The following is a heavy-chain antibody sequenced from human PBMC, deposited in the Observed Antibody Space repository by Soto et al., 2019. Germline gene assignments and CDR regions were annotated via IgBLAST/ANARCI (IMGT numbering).Heavy chain of an antibody. D-gene: IGHD2-8*02. V-gene: IGHV4-34*01. J-gene: IGHJ4*02. CDR3: ARDKITGLFDY. CDR1: GGSFRCYD. Sequence: SETMSLTCAVYGGSFRCYDWTWIRQPPGTGLEWIGEINHSGSTNYNPSLKSRVTISVDTSKNQFSLKLTSVTAADTAVYYCARDKITGLFDYWGQGTLVTVS. CDR2: INHSGST.